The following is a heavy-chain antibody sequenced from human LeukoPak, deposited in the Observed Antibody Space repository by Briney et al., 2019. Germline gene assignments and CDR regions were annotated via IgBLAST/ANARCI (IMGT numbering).Heavy chain of an antibody. CDR2: ISGSGGST. CDR1: GGTFSSYA. CDR3: AKEVEWELQYFDY. V-gene: IGHV3-23*01. Sequence: SCKASGGTFSSYAMSWVRQAPGKGLEWVSAISGSGGSTYYADSVKGRFTISRDNSKNTLYLQMNSLRAEDTAVYYCAKEVEWELQYFDYWGQGTLVTVSS. D-gene: IGHD1-26*01. J-gene: IGHJ4*02.